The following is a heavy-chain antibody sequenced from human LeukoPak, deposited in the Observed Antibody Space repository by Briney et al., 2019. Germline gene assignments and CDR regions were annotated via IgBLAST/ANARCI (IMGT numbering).Heavy chain of an antibody. D-gene: IGHD3-22*01. CDR3: ARAPFWYDSSAFDI. Sequence: SQTLSLTCTVSGGSISSGGYYWSWIRQHPGKGLEWIGYIYYSGSAYYNPSLKSRVTISVDTSKNQFSLKLSSVTAADTAVYYCARAPFWYDSSAFDIWGQGTMVTVSS. CDR2: IYYSGSA. CDR1: GGSISSGGYY. V-gene: IGHV4-31*03. J-gene: IGHJ3*02.